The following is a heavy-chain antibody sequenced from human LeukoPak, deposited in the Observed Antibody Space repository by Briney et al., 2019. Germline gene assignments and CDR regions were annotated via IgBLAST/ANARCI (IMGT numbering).Heavy chain of an antibody. J-gene: IGHJ3*02. CDR1: GFTFSSYA. CDR2: ISYDGSNK. V-gene: IGHV3-30*01. CDR3: AREAPPGFGELHNAFDI. Sequence: GGSLRLSCAASGFTFSSYAMHWVRQAPGKGLEWVAVISYDGSNKYYADSVKGRFTISRDNSKNTLYLQMNSLRAEDTAVYYCAREAPPGFGELHNAFDIWGQGTMVTVSS. D-gene: IGHD3-10*01.